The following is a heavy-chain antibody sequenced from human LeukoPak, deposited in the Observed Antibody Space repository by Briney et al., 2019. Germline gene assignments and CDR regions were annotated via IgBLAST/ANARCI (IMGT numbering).Heavy chain of an antibody. Sequence: PGGSLRLSCAASGFTFSSYWMHWVRQAPGKGLVWVSRINSDGSSTSYADSVKGRFTISRDNAKNTLYLQMNSLRAEDTAVYYCAREGRYYYDSSGYYYEDAFDIWGQGTMVTVSS. V-gene: IGHV3-74*01. CDR2: INSDGSST. CDR1: GFTFSSYW. D-gene: IGHD3-22*01. CDR3: AREGRYYYDSSGYYYEDAFDI. J-gene: IGHJ3*02.